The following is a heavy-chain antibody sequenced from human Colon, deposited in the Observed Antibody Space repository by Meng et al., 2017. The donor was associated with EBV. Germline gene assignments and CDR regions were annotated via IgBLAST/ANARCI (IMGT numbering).Heavy chain of an antibody. V-gene: IGHV4-34*01. J-gene: IGHJ4*02. Sequence: HVEFQHGGAGLLKPSESLSLTCAVDGGSFSGYYWSWIRQPPEKGLEWIGEINHSGSTNYNPSLKSRVTISVDTSKKQFSLKLSSVTAADTAVYYCARGPGGSYYLYYFDYWGQGTLVTVSS. CDR1: GGSFSGYY. CDR3: ARGPGGSYYLYYFDY. D-gene: IGHD1-26*01. CDR2: INHSGST.